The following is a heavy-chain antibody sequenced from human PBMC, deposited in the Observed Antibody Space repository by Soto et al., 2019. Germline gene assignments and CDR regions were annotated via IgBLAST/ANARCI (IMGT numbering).Heavy chain of an antibody. CDR1: GGSISGYY. J-gene: IGHJ4*02. Sequence: LSLTCTLSGGSISGYYWSWIRQPPGKGLEWIGYVYYSGSTKYNPSLESRVTISVDMSNNQFSLMLTSVTAAVTAVYYCAKYRRTDAEGYRLDFWGQGTLVTVSS. CDR3: AKYRRTDAEGYRLDF. V-gene: IGHV4-59*01. D-gene: IGHD5-12*01. CDR2: VYYSGST.